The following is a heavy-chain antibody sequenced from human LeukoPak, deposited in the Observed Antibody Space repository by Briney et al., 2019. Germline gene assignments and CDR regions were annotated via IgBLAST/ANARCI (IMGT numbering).Heavy chain of an antibody. CDR3: ARQTGYFRY. V-gene: IGHV4-59*08. J-gene: IGHJ1*01. CDR1: GGSISSDY. D-gene: IGHD3-10*01. Sequence: PSETLSLTCTVSGGSISSDYWSWIRQPPGKGLEWIGYIYYSRSTNYNPSLKSRVTISVDTSKNQFSLKLNSVTAADTAVYYCARQTGYFRYWGQGTLVAVSS. CDR2: IYYSRST.